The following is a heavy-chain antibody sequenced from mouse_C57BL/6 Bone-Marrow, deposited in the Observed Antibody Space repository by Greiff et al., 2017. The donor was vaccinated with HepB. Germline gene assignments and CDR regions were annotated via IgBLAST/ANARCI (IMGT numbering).Heavy chain of an antibody. CDR2: IHPNSGST. V-gene: IGHV1-64*01. J-gene: IGHJ2*01. Sequence: VQLKQPGAELVKPGASVKLSCKASGYTFTSYWMHWVKQRPGQGLEWIGMIHPNSGSTNYNEKFKSKATLTVDKSSSTAYMQLSSLTSEDSAVYNCTRRGIYDYALYYWGQGTTLTVSS. CDR3: TRRGIYDYALYY. CDR1: GYTFTSYW. D-gene: IGHD2-4*01.